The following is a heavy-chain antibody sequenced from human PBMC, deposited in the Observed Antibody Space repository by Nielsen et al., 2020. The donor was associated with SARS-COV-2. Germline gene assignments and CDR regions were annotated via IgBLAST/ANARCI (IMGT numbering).Heavy chain of an antibody. V-gene: IGHV3-7*03. D-gene: IGHD2-2*01. J-gene: IGHJ6*02. Sequence: GESLKISCAASGFTFSSYEMNWVRQAPGKGLEWVANIKQDGSEKYYVDSVKGRFTISRDNAKNALYLQMNSLRVEDTAVYYCARDLAPYCSSTSCYDGMDVWGQGTTVTVSS. CDR1: GFTFSSYE. CDR3: ARDLAPYCSSTSCYDGMDV. CDR2: IKQDGSEK.